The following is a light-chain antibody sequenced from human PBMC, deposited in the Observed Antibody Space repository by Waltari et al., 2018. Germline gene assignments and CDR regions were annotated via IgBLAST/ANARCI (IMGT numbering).Light chain of an antibody. Sequence: DIQMTQSPSSVSASVGDRVTITCRASEDVSTWLAWYQQKPGKVPQRLIFAASVLRTGVSSRFTGSGSGTDFTLTISSLEPEDFATYYCQQSNTFPLTFGGGTKVEIK. J-gene: IGKJ4*01. CDR1: EDVSTW. CDR2: AAS. CDR3: QQSNTFPLT. V-gene: IGKV1-12*01.